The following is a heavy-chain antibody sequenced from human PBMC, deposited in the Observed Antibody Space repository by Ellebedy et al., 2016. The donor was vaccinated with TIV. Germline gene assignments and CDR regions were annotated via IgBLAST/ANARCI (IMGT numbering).Heavy chain of an antibody. CDR3: ARDPGGDTNWYYFDY. J-gene: IGHJ4*02. CDR2: IWNDGSNK. CDR1: GFTLSSYG. Sequence: GGSLRLSCAASGFTLSSYGIHWVRQAPGKGLEWMALIWNDGSNKYYADSVKGRFTISRDNSKNTRYLQMDSLRVEDTAVYYCARDPGGDTNWYYFDYWGQGTLVTVSS. D-gene: IGHD1-1*01. V-gene: IGHV3-33*08.